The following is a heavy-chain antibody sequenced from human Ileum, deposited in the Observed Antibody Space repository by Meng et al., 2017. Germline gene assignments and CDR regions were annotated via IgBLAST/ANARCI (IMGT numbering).Heavy chain of an antibody. Sequence: VQLQHSGHGLCEPPGTPSLTCPVSGGSISSTCWCTWVRQSAGKALEWIGEIHHSGSTNYNPSLKSRVTISVDKSKNQVSLNLRSVTAADTAVYYCARIDYGGNGIEKYYFDYWGQGTLVTVSS. CDR1: GGSISSTCW. J-gene: IGHJ4*02. V-gene: IGHV4-4*03. CDR2: IHHSGST. D-gene: IGHD4-23*01. CDR3: ARIDYGGNGIEKYYFDY.